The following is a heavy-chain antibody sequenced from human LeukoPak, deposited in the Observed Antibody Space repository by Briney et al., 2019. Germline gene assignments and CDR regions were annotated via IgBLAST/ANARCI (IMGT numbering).Heavy chain of an antibody. J-gene: IGHJ5*02. CDR3: ARPGIVGATWFDP. D-gene: IGHD1-26*01. CDR2: ISGSGGST. V-gene: IGHV3-23*01. CDR1: GFTFDDYG. Sequence: GGSLRLSCAASGFTFDDYGMSWVRQAPGKGLEWVSAISGSGGSTYYADSVKGRFTISRDNSKNTLYLQMNSLRAEDTAVYYCARPGIVGATWFDPWGQGTLVTVSS.